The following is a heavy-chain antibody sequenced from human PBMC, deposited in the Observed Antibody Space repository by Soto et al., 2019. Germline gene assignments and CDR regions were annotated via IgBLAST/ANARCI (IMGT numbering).Heavy chain of an antibody. D-gene: IGHD6-19*01. CDR1: GGSISSYY. V-gene: IGHV4-4*07. CDR2: MYTSGST. J-gene: IGHJ4*02. Sequence: ASETLSLTCTVSGGSISSYYWSWIRQPAGKGLEWIGRMYTSGSTNYNVSLKSRVTMSVDTSKNQFSLELTSVTAADTAVYYCARVRSSGWFDYWGQGTLVTVSS. CDR3: ARVRSSGWFDY.